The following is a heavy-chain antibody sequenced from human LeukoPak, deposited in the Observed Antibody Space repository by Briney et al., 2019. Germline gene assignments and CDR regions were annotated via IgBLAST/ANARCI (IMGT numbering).Heavy chain of an antibody. CDR2: IWYGGSNE. CDR3: AKGDNWFDP. V-gene: IGHV3-33*08. Sequence: PGGSLRLSCAASGFTFSSYAMHWVRQAPGKGLEWVAVIWYGGSNEYYADSVKGRFTISRDNSKNTLYLQMNSLRAEDTAVYYCAKGDNWFDPWGQGTLVTVSS. CDR1: GFTFSSYA. J-gene: IGHJ5*02. D-gene: IGHD1-26*01.